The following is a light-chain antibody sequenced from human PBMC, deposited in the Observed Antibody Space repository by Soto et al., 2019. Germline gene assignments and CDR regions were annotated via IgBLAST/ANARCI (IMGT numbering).Light chain of an antibody. J-gene: IGLJ1*01. CDR1: SSDVGGYNY. V-gene: IGLV2-11*01. CDR3: CSYAGSYTYYV. Sequence: QSVLTQPRSVSGSPGQSVTISCTGTSSDVGGYNYVSWYQQHPGKAPKLMIYDVSKRPSGVPDRFSGPKSGNTASLTISGLQAEDEADYYCCSYAGSYTYYVFGTGTKVPVL. CDR2: DVS.